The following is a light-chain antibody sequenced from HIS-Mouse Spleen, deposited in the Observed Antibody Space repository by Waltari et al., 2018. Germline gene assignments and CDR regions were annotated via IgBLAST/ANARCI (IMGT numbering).Light chain of an antibody. CDR1: SSDLVGSNY. J-gene: IGLJ1*01. V-gene: IGLV2-11*01. CDR3: CSYAGSYTYV. Sequence: QSALPQPRSVSGSPGQSVTISFTGPSSDLVGSNYVSWYQQHPGKAPKLMIYDVSKRPSGVPDRFSGSKSGNTASLTISGLQAEDEADYYCCSYAGSYTYVFGTGTKVTVL. CDR2: DVS.